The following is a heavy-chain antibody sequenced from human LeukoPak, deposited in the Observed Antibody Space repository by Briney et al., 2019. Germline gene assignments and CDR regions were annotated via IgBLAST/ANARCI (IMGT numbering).Heavy chain of an antibody. J-gene: IGHJ4*02. V-gene: IGHV4-4*07. Sequence: SETLSLTCTVSGGSISSYYWNWIRQPAGKGLEWIGHIYSSGSTNCNPSLRSRVTMSVDTSKNHFSLKLRSVTAADTAVYYCARTGYSSGWYPFDYWGQGTLVTVSS. CDR3: ARTGYSSGWYPFDY. CDR2: IYSSGST. D-gene: IGHD6-19*01. CDR1: GGSISSYY.